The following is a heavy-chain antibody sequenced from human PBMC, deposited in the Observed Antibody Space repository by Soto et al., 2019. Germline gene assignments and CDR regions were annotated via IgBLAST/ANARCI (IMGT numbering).Heavy chain of an antibody. CDR1: GFSLSTSGVG. D-gene: IGHD6-13*01. CDR2: IYWDDDK. V-gene: IGHV2-5*02. Sequence: QITLKESGPTLVKPTQTLTLTCTFSGFSLSTSGVGVGWIRQPPGKALEWLALIYWDDDKRYSPSLKSRLTLTKDTSKNQVVLTMTNMDPVDTATYYCAHRSYSSRQKKDINWFDPWGQGTLVTVSS. CDR3: AHRSYSSRQKKDINWFDP. J-gene: IGHJ5*02.